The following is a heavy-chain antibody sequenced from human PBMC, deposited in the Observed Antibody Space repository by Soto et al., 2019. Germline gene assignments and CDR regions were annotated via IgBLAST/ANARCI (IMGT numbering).Heavy chain of an antibody. CDR1: GGSFSGYY. D-gene: IGHD4-17*01. CDR2: INHRGRT. J-gene: IGHJ4*02. CDR3: ARGPASVTSDY. V-gene: IGHV4-34*01. Sequence: QVQLQQWGAGLLKPSETLSLTCAVYGGSFSGYYWSWIRQPPGKGLEWIGEINHRGRTNYSPSLKSRVTISVDTSKSQFALNLSSVTAADAAVYYCARGPASVTSDYWGQGTLVTVSS.